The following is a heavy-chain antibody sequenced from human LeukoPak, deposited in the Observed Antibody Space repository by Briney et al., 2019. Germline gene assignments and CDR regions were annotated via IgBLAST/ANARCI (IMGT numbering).Heavy chain of an antibody. Sequence: PSETLSLTCTVSGGSISSSSYYWGWIRQPPGKGLEWIGSIYYSGSTYYNPSLKSRVTISVDTSKNQFSLKLSSVTAADTAVYYCARGQNAVWIDPWGQGTPVTVSS. CDR3: ARGQNAVWIDP. D-gene: IGHD2-2*01. CDR1: GGSISSSSYY. CDR2: IYYSGST. V-gene: IGHV4-39*01. J-gene: IGHJ5*02.